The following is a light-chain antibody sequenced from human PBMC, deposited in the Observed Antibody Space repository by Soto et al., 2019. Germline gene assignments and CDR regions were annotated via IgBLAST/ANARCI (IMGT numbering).Light chain of an antibody. CDR3: SSYTSSTAYV. CDR1: SSDVGGYNY. Sequence: VLTQPASVSGSPGQSITISCTGTSSDVGGYNYVSWYQLHPGKAPKLILYEVTNRPSGVSDRFSGSKSGNTASLTISGLQAEDEADYYCSSYTSSTAYVFGTGTKVTVL. V-gene: IGLV2-14*01. CDR2: EVT. J-gene: IGLJ1*01.